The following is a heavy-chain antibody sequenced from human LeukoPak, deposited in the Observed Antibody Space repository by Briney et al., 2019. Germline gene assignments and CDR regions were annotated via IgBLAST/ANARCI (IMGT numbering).Heavy chain of an antibody. CDR1: GFTFTSFW. V-gene: IGHV3-74*01. Sequence: PGGSLRLSCAASGFTFTSFWMHWVRQAPGQGLVWVSRINNDGSGTSYADSVKGRFTISRDNSKNTLYLQMNSLRAEDTAVYYCAKDYSFDYWGQGTLVTVSS. D-gene: IGHD2-15*01. CDR3: AKDYSFDY. J-gene: IGHJ4*02. CDR2: INNDGSGT.